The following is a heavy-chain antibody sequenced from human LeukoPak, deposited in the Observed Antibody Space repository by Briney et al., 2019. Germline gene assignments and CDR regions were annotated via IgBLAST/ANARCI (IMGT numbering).Heavy chain of an antibody. J-gene: IGHJ6*02. V-gene: IGHV1-2*02. CDR1: GYTFTGYY. CDR2: INPNSGGT. Sequence: ASVKVSCKASGYTFTGYYMHWVRQAPGQGLEWMGWINPNSGGTNYAQKFQGRVTMTRDTSISTAYMELSRLRSDDTAVYYCAREGGREDTAMFSQCYYYGMDVWGQGTTVTVSS. D-gene: IGHD5-18*01. CDR3: AREGGREDTAMFSQCYYYGMDV.